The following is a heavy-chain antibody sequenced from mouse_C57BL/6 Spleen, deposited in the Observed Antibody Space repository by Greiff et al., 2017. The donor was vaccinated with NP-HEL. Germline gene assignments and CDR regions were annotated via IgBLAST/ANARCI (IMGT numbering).Heavy chain of an antibody. V-gene: IGHV1-78*01. CDR1: GYTFTDHT. CDR2: IYPRDGST. CDR3: ARSIYGSRGWYVDV. Sequence: VELMESDAELVKPGASVKISCKVSGYTFTDHTIHWMKQGPEQGLEWIGYIYPRDGSTKYTEKFKGKAKLTADKSSSKAYMQRNSRTSEDAAVYFWARSIYGSRGWYVDVWVTGTTVTVSS. D-gene: IGHD1-1*01. J-gene: IGHJ1*03.